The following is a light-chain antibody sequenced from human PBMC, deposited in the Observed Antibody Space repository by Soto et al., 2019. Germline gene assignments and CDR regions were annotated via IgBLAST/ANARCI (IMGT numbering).Light chain of an antibody. V-gene: IGLV2-14*01. CDR2: EVS. Sequence: QSALTQPASVSGSPGQSITISCTGTSSDVGAYNYVSWYQQHPGKAPKLMIYEVSNRPSGVSNRFSGSKSGNTASLTISGLQAEDEAEYYCSSDISSSTVVFGGGTKLTVL. CDR1: SSDVGAYNY. J-gene: IGLJ2*01. CDR3: SSDISSSTVV.